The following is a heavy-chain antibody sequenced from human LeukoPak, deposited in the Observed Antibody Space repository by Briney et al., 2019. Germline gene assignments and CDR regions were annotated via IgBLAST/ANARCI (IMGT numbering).Heavy chain of an antibody. V-gene: IGHV3-48*01. CDR2: ISSSSTI. D-gene: IGHD1-1*01. CDR1: GFTFSSYS. J-gene: IGHJ4*02. CDR3: AYSTTGTTPPLFDY. Sequence: SGGSLRLSCAASGFTFSSYSMNWVRQAPGKGLEWVSYISSSSTIYYADSVKGRFTIPRDNAKNSLYLQMNSLRAEDTAVYYCAYSTTGTTPPLFDYWGQGTLVTVSS.